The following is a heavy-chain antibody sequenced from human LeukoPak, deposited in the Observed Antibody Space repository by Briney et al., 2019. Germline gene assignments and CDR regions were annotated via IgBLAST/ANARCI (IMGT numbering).Heavy chain of an antibody. CDR3: ARDGLPQLRYFDWAGGFDP. D-gene: IGHD3-9*01. CDR1: GGSISSGGYY. Sequence: SETLSLTCTVSGGSISSGGYYWSWLRQHPGKRLEWIGYIYYSGSTYYNPSLKSRVTISVDTSKNQFSLKLSSVTAADTAVYYCARDGLPQLRYFDWAGGFDPWGQGTLVTVSS. V-gene: IGHV4-31*03. CDR2: IYYSGST. J-gene: IGHJ5*02.